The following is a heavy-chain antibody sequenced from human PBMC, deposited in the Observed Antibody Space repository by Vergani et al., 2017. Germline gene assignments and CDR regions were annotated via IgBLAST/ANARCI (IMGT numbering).Heavy chain of an antibody. D-gene: IGHD3-16*01. CDR2: IQFDGSNQ. CDR3: AKHFRGWGIDY. V-gene: IGHV3-30*02. J-gene: IGHJ4*02. CDR1: GFTLSNYD. Sequence: QVQLVESGGGVVQRGGSLRLSCATSGFTLSNYDMPWIRQGPGKGLGFVAFIQFDGSNQNYADSVKGRFTLSRDFSKNTLYLQMNSLRTDDTATYYCAKHFRGWGIDYWGQGTQVIVSS.